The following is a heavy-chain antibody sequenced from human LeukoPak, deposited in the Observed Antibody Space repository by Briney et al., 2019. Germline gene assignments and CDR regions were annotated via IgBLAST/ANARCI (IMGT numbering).Heavy chain of an antibody. V-gene: IGHV4-34*01. Sequence: PSETLSLTCAVYGGSFSGYYWSWIRQSPGKGLEWIGEINHSGSTNYNPSLKSRVTISVDTSKNQFSLKLSSVTAADTAVYYCARGANYYGSGSYYYWGQGTLVTVSS. CDR1: GGSFSGYY. D-gene: IGHD3-10*01. CDR3: ARGANYYGSGSYYY. J-gene: IGHJ4*02. CDR2: INHSGST.